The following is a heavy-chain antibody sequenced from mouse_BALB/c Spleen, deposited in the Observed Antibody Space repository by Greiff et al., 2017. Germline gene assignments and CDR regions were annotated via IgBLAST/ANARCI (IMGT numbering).Heavy chain of an antibody. CDR1: GDSITSGY. CDR2: ISYSGST. D-gene: IGHD1-1*01. CDR3: AKAGITTDYYAMDY. J-gene: IGHJ4*01. Sequence: EVQLKESGPSLVKPSQTLSLTCSVTGDSITSGYWNWIRKFPGNKLEYMGYISYSGSTYYNPSLKSRISITRDTSKNQYYLQLNSVTTEDTATYYCAKAGITTDYYAMDYWGQGTSVTVSS. V-gene: IGHV3-8*02.